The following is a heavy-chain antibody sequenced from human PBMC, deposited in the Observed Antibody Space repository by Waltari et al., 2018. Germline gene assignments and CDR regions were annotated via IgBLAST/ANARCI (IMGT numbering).Heavy chain of an antibody. D-gene: IGHD1-26*01. Sequence: QVQVVDSGGGVVQPGGSLRPSCAASGFTFSLHDMQWVRQAPGKGLEWVAFIRNDGGNAYYADSAKGRFTISRDNSKNMVYLQMNSLRPEDTAMYFCIKGGTSFDWWGQGTLVTVSS. V-gene: IGHV3-30*02. CDR2: IRNDGGNA. J-gene: IGHJ4*02. CDR3: IKGGTSFDW. CDR1: GFTFSLHD.